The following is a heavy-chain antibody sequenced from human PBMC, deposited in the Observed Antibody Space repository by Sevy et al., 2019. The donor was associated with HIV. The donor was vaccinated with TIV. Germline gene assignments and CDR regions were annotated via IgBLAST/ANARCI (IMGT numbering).Heavy chain of an antibody. CDR2: ISGTGGDT. CDR3: AKTLRGYGFGGPMDV. J-gene: IGHJ6*02. CDR1: GFTFSSFA. Sequence: GGSLRLSCAASGFTFSSFAMSWVRQAPGKGLEWVSGISGTGGDTYFADSVKGRFTISRDNSKNTLFLQMNSLRAQDTAVYYGAKTLRGYGFGGPMDVWGPGTTVTVSS. V-gene: IGHV3-23*01. D-gene: IGHD3-10*01.